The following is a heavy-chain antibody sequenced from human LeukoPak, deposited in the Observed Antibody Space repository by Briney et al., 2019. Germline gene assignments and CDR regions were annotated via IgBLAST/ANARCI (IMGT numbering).Heavy chain of an antibody. V-gene: IGHV3-7*01. CDR2: INPDGRDT. Sequence: GGSLRLSCAASGFTFSSYWMNWARQAPGKGLEWVAHINPDGRDTYYVDSVKGRFTISRDNALNSMYLQMNSLRVEDTAVYYCTSWGDTTAEYFQRWGQGTLVTASS. CDR3: TSWGDTTAEYFQR. D-gene: IGHD2-21*02. CDR1: GFTFSSYW. J-gene: IGHJ1*01.